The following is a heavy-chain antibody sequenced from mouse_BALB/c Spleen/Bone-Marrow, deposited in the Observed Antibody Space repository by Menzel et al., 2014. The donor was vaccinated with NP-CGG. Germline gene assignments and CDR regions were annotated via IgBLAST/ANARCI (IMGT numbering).Heavy chain of an antibody. Sequence: VKLQESGAELARPGASVKMSCKASGYTFTTYTMHWVKQRPGQGLEWIGYINPSSGYTNYNQKSKDKATLTADKSSSTAYMQLSSLTSEDSAVYFCAKRDIYYGYDGNAMDYWGQGTSVTVSS. CDR2: INPSSGYT. CDR1: GYTFTTYT. CDR3: AKRDIYYGYDGNAMDY. D-gene: IGHD2-2*01. J-gene: IGHJ4*01. V-gene: IGHV1-4*01.